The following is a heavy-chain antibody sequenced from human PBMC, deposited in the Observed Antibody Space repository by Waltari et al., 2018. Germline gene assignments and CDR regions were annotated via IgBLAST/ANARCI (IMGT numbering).Heavy chain of an antibody. CDR2: ISYNGGP. J-gene: IGHJ3*01. Sequence: QLQLQESGPGLVKPSETLSLSCSVSGGSITSNRHYWGWIRQPPGQGLGWIGTISYNGGPHSSPSLRGRVNVARDTSMNQLSLKLGSVTAADTAVYYCATYIGASIGTAAFDVWGQGTMVTVSS. CDR3: ATYIGASIGTAAFDV. CDR1: GGSITSNRHY. V-gene: IGHV4-39*01. D-gene: IGHD5-12*01.